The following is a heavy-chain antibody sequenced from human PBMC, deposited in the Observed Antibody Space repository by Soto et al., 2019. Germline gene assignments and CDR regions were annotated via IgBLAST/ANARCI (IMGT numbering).Heavy chain of an antibody. D-gene: IGHD4-17*01. J-gene: IGHJ4*02. CDR1: GLTSSTYA. V-gene: IGHV3-23*01. CDR2: ISGSGGST. CDR3: AKRLTTVTTVFDY. Sequence: EVQLLQSGGDLVQPGGSLRLSCAASGLTSSTYAMSWVRQAPGKGLEWVSGISGSGGSTYYADSVKGRFTSSRDNSKNMLYLQMNSLRAEDTAVYYCAKRLTTVTTVFDYWGQGTLVTVSS.